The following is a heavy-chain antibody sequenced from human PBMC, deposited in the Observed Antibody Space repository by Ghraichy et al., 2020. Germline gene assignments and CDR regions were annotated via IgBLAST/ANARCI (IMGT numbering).Heavy chain of an antibody. CDR1: GFTFSSYW. CDR2: INSDGSAI. Sequence: LSLTCAVSGFTFSSYWMHWVRQAPGKGLVWVSRINSDGSAISYADSVKGRFTVSRDNAKNTLYLQMSSLRADDTAVYYCVRGKWELEYWGQGTLVTVSS. CDR3: VRGKWELEY. V-gene: IGHV3-74*01. J-gene: IGHJ4*02. D-gene: IGHD1-26*01.